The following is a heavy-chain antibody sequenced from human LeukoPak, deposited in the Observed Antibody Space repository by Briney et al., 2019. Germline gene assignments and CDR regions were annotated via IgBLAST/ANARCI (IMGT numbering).Heavy chain of an antibody. CDR3: ISSNPSFDY. V-gene: IGHV3-74*01. D-gene: IGHD1-14*01. CDR1: GLTFSSYW. Sequence: PGGSLRLSCTASGLTFSSYWMHWVRQAPGKGLVWVSRINSDGSSTTYADSVKGRFTISRDDAKSTLHLQMNSLRAEDTAVYYCISSNPSFDYWGQGTVVTVSS. CDR2: INSDGSST. J-gene: IGHJ4*02.